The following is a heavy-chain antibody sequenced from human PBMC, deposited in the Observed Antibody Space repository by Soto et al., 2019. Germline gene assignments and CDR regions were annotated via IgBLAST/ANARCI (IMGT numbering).Heavy chain of an antibody. D-gene: IGHD3-16*01. Sequence: QITLKESGPTLVKPTQTLTLTCTFSGFSLTTRGVGVGWIRQPPGKALECLALIYWDDDKRYSPSLQSRLSITKYTSKNHVVLTMTNVDPVDTATYYCAHIPNYYQYDWFDPWGQGTLVSVSS. J-gene: IGHJ5*02. CDR3: AHIPNYYQYDWFDP. CDR1: GFSLTTRGVG. CDR2: IYWDDDK. V-gene: IGHV2-5*02.